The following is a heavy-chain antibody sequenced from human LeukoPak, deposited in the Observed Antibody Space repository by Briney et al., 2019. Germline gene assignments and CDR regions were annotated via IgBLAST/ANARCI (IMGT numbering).Heavy chain of an antibody. CDR1: VGSISSHY. D-gene: IGHD5-24*01. CDR3: ARGGMATIYYFDY. V-gene: IGHV4-4*07. J-gene: IGHJ4*02. Sequence: PSETLSLTCTVSVGSISSHYWSWIRQPAGKGLEWIGRIYTSGSTTYNPSLKSRVTMSVDTSKNQFSLKLSSVTAADTAVYYCARGGMATIYYFDYWGQGTLVTVSS. CDR2: IYTSGST.